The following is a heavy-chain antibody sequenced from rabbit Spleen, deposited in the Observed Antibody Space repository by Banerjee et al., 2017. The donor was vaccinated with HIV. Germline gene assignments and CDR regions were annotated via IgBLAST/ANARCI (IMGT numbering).Heavy chain of an antibody. CDR3: ARDAGTSFSTYGMDL. CDR2: INTATGKA. J-gene: IGHJ6*01. CDR1: GVSFTDRDV. D-gene: IGHD8-1*01. V-gene: IGHV1S40*01. Sequence: QSLEESGGDLVKPGASLTLTCTASGVSFTDRDVMCWVRQAPGKGLEWIACINTATGKAVYANWAKGRFTISKTSSTTMTLQMTSLTVADTATYFCARDAGTSFSTYGMDLWGPGTLVTVS.